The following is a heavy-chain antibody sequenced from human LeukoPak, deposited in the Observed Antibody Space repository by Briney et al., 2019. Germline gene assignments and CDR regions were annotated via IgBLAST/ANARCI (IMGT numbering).Heavy chain of an antibody. D-gene: IGHD6-19*01. CDR2: ITGSGSNT. J-gene: IGHJ4*02. CDR3: ASWLAVAGFDY. CDR1: GFTFNDYA. Sequence: GGSLRLSCAASGFTFNDYAISWVRQAPGKGLEWVSAITGSGSNTYYADSVKGRFTITKDTSKNTLYLQMNSLRAEDTAVYYCASWLAVAGFDYWGQGTLVTVSS. V-gene: IGHV3-23*01.